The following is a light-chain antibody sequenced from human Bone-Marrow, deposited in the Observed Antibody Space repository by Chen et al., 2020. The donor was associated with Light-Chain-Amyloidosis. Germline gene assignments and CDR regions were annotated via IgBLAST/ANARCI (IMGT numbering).Light chain of an antibody. Sequence: SYELTQPPSLSVSPGQTARITCSGDDLPTKYAYWYQQKPGQAPVLVIHRETERPSGISERFSGSSSGATATLTISGVPAEDEADYHCQSADSSGTYEVIFGGGTKLPVL. CDR1: DLPTKY. J-gene: IGLJ2*01. CDR3: QSADSSGTYEVI. V-gene: IGLV3-25*03. CDR2: RET.